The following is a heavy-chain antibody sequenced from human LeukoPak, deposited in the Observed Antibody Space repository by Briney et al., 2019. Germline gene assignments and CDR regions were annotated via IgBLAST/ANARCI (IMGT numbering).Heavy chain of an antibody. CDR1: GFTFSSYA. CDR3: AKDVHPEPYSSSWYGHYFDY. Sequence: GGSLRLSCAASGFTFSSYAMSWVRQAPGKGLEWVPAISGSGGSTYYADSVKGRFTISRDNSKNTLYLQMNSLRAEDTAVYYCAKDVHPEPYSSSWYGHYFDYWGQGTLVTVSS. D-gene: IGHD6-13*01. CDR2: ISGSGGST. V-gene: IGHV3-23*01. J-gene: IGHJ4*02.